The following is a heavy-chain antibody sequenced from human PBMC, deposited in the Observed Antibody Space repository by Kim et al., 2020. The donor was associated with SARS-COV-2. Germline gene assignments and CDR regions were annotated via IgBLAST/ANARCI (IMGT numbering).Heavy chain of an antibody. J-gene: IGHJ6*02. CDR2: ISAYNGNT. D-gene: IGHD2-2*01. V-gene: IGHV1-18*04. CDR3: ARALKDEGWGQLLTSDGMDV. Sequence: ASVKVSCKASGYTFTSYGISWVRQAPGQGLEWMGWISAYNGNTNYAQKLQGRVTMTTDTSTSTAYMELRSLRSDDTAVYYCARALKDEGWGQLLTSDGMDVWGQGTTVTVSS. CDR1: GYTFTSYG.